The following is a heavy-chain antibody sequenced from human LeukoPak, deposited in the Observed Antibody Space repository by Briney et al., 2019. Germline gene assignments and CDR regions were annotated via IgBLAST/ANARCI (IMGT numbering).Heavy chain of an antibody. J-gene: IGHJ3*02. Sequence: GGSLRLSCAASGFTFSSYWMHWVRQAPGKGLVWVSRINSDGSSTSYADSVKGRFTISRDNAKNTLYLQMNSLRAEDTAVYYCARAMYYYDSSGYYRTDAFDIWGQGTMVTVSS. CDR2: INSDGSST. D-gene: IGHD3-22*01. CDR1: GFTFSSYW. CDR3: ARAMYYYDSSGYYRTDAFDI. V-gene: IGHV3-74*01.